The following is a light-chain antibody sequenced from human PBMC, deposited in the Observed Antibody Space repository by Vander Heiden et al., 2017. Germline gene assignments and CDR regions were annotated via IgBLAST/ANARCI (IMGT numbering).Light chain of an antibody. Sequence: QSVLTPPPSVSGAPGQRVTISCTGSSSNIGAGYDVQWYQQRPGTAPKLLIYGNSNRPSGVPDRFSGSKSGTSASLAITGLQAEDEADYYCQSYDSRLSGSRVFGGGTKLTVL. CDR3: QSYDSRLSGSRV. V-gene: IGLV1-40*01. CDR1: SSNIGAGYD. J-gene: IGLJ3*02. CDR2: GNS.